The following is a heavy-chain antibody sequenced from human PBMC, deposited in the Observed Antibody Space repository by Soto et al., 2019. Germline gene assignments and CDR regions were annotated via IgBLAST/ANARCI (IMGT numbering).Heavy chain of an antibody. D-gene: IGHD3-22*01. CDR3: ARDAINLYDPYYFDY. V-gene: IGHV3-48*02. CDR2: ISSSSSTI. J-gene: IGHJ4*02. CDR1: GFTFSSYS. Sequence: GGSLRLSCAASGFTFSSYSMNWVRQAPGKGLEWVSYISSSSSTIYYADSVKGRFTISRDNAKNSLYLQMNSLRDEDTAVYYCARDAINLYDPYYFDYWGQGTLVTVSS.